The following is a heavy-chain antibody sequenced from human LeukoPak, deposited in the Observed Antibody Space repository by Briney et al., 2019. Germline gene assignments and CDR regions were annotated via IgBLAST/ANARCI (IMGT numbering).Heavy chain of an antibody. CDR1: GGSISSYY. V-gene: IGHV4-4*07. D-gene: IGHD2-15*01. J-gene: IGHJ4*02. CDR2: IYTSGST. Sequence: PSETLSLTCTVSGGSISSYYWSWIRQPAGKGLEWIGRIYTSGSTNYNPSLKSRVTMSVDTSKNQFSLKLSSVTAADTAVYYCARGGYCSGGSCYAPPGILYWGQGTLVTVSS. CDR3: ARGGYCSGGSCYAPPGILY.